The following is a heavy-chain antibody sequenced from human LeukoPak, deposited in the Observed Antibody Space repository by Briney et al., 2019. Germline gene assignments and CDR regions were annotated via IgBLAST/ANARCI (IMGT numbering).Heavy chain of an antibody. CDR3: ARGDTAMVKHYFDY. CDR2: IIPIFGTA. J-gene: IGHJ4*02. V-gene: IGHV1-69*13. D-gene: IGHD5-18*01. CDR1: GYTFTAYY. Sequence: ASVKVSCKASGYTFTAYYMHWVRQAPGQGLEWMGGIIPIFGTANYAQKFQGRVTITADESTSTAYMELSSLRSEDTAVYYCARGDTAMVKHYFDYWGQGTLVTVSS.